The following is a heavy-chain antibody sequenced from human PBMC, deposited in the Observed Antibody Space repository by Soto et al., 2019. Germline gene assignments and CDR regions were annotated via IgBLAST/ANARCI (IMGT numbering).Heavy chain of an antibody. CDR2: ISYDGSNK. Sequence: PGGSLRLSCAASGFTFSSYAMHWVRQAPGKGLEWVAVISYDGSNKYYADSVKGRSTISRDNSKNTLYLQMNSLRAEDTAVYYCARAPEGMVRGVYYYYGMDVWGQGTTVTVSS. D-gene: IGHD3-10*01. CDR1: GFTFSSYA. CDR3: ARAPEGMVRGVYYYYGMDV. V-gene: IGHV3-30-3*01. J-gene: IGHJ6*02.